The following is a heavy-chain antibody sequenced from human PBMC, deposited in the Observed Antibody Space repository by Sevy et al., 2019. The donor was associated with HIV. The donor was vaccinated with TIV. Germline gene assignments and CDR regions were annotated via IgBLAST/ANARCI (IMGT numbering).Heavy chain of an antibody. V-gene: IGHV3-23*01. CDR1: GFTFSSNA. J-gene: IGHJ4*02. D-gene: IGHD6-19*01. CDR2: ISGSGGNT. CDR3: ASIRYSGGWYSYFEY. Sequence: GESLKISCAASGFTFSSNAMSWVRQAPGKGLEWVSIISGSGGNTYYADSVKGQFTISRDNSKNTLYLQMDSLRAEDTAVYYCASIRYSGGWYSYFEYWGQGTLVTVSS.